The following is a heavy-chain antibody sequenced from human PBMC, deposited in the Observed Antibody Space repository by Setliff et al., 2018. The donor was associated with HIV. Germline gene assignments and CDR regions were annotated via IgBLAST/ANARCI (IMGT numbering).Heavy chain of an antibody. CDR2: IYYSGTT. J-gene: IGHJ4*02. D-gene: IGHD6-6*01. CDR1: GDSVSSASYY. Sequence: KPSETLSLTCTVSGDSVSSASYYWGWIRQPPGKGLEWIGYIYYSGTTKYNPSLKSRVTISVDTSKNQFSLKLSSVTAADTAVYYCASEAWTSYRSSSGYYFDSWGLGALVTVSS. CDR3: ASEAWTSYRSSSGYYFDS. V-gene: IGHV4-61*01.